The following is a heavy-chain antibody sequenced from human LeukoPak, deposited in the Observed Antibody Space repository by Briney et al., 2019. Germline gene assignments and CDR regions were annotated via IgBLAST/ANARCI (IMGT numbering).Heavy chain of an antibody. Sequence: GGSLRLSCAASGFTFSSYAMSWVRQAPGKGLEWVSAISGSGGSTYYADSVKGRFTISRDNSKNTLYLQMNSLRAEDTAVYYCAKDGGYYYDSSGLPDAFDIWGQGTMVTVSS. CDR2: ISGSGGST. CDR1: GFTFSSYA. D-gene: IGHD3-22*01. CDR3: AKDGGYYYDSSGLPDAFDI. V-gene: IGHV3-23*01. J-gene: IGHJ3*02.